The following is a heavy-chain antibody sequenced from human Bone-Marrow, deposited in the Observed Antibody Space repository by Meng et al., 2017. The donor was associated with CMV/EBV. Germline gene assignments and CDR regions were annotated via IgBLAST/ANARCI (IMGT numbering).Heavy chain of an antibody. CDR1: GGSISSYY. D-gene: IGHD2-15*01. Sequence: QVQLQESGSGLVKPSETLSLTCTVSGGSISSYYWSWIRQPAGKGLEWIGRIYTSGSTNYNPSLKSRVTMSVDTSKNQFSLKLSSVTAADTAVYYCARGGDVVVALAWFDPWGQGTMVTVSS. J-gene: IGHJ5*02. CDR2: IYTSGST. CDR3: ARGGDVVVALAWFDP. V-gene: IGHV4-4*07.